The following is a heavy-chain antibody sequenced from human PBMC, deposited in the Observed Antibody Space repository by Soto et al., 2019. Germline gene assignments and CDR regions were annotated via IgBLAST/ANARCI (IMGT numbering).Heavy chain of an antibody. J-gene: IGHJ4*02. CDR2: VYHSGST. Sequence: SETLYLTCAVSGGSISSSGYSWIWIRQPPGKGLEWIGEVYHSGSTYYNPSLKNRVTISVDRSNNQFSLNLRSLTAADTAVYYCATLPPRIVVTILPIPSWGQGTQVTVSS. CDR1: GGSISSSGYS. CDR3: ATLPPRIVVTILPIPS. V-gene: IGHV4-30-2*01. D-gene: IGHD2-21*01.